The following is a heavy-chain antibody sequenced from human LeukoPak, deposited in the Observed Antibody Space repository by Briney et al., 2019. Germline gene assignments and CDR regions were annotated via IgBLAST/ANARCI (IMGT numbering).Heavy chain of an antibody. Sequence: SQTLSLTFALSGDSVSNKRAAWNWIRQSPSRGLEWLGRTYYRSKWYNEYAVSVKSRITINPHTSKNQFSLQLKSVTPEDTAVYYCARASGWFAYWGRGTLVTVSS. CDR2: TYYRSKWYN. J-gene: IGHJ4*02. CDR3: ARASGWFAY. D-gene: IGHD6-19*01. CDR1: GDSVSNKRAA. V-gene: IGHV6-1*01.